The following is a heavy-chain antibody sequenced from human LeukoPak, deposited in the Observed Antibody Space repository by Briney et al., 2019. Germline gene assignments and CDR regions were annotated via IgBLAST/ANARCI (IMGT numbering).Heavy chain of an antibody. CDR3: AKVPQYYYDSSGYFDY. D-gene: IGHD3-22*01. J-gene: IGHJ4*02. CDR1: GFTFSSYG. CDR2: ISGSGAST. Sequence: GRSLRLSCAASGFTFSSYGMHWVRQDPGKGLEWVSAISGSGASTYYADSVKGRFTISRDNSKNTLYLQMNSLRAEDTAVYYCAKVPQYYYDSSGYFDYWGQGTLVTVSS. V-gene: IGHV3-23*01.